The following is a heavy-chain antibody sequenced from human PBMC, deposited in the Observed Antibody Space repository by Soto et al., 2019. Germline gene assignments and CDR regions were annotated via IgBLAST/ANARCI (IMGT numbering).Heavy chain of an antibody. V-gene: IGHV3-74*01. CDR1: GFTFSSYS. CDR3: VRGAGTLNDF. D-gene: IGHD3-10*01. J-gene: IGHJ4*02. CDR2: INSDGSTT. Sequence: EVQLAESGGGLIQPGGSLRLSCAASGFTFSSYSMHWVRQAPGKGLVWVSRINSDGSTTNYADSVKGRFTVSRDNAKNTLYLQMDSLRAEDTAVYYCVRGAGTLNDFWGQGTLVTVSS.